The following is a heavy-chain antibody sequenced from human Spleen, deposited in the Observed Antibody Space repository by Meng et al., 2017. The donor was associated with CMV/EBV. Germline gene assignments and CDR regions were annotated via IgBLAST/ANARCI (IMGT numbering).Heavy chain of an antibody. CDR3: ARGKEIQLWWVPRPRYYFDY. V-gene: IGHV4-34*01. D-gene: IGHD5-18*01. CDR2: INHSGST. J-gene: IGHJ4*02. Sequence: QVELQTGVAGSCRPPETLSPPCAVYCGSFSGYSWSWIRQPPGKGLEWIGEINHSGSTNYNPSLKSRVTISVDTSKNQFSLKLSSVTAADTAVYYCARGKEIQLWWVPRPRYYFDYWGQGTLVTVSS. CDR1: CGSFSGYS.